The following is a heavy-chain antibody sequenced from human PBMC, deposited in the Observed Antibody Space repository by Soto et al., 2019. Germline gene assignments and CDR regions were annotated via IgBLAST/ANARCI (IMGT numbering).Heavy chain of an antibody. Sequence: SETLSLTCTVSGGSISSGDYYWIWIRQPPGKGLEWIGYIYYSGGTYYNPSLKSRVTISVDTSKNQFSLKLSSVTAADTAVYYCARWGAMVNFDYWGQGTLVTVSS. CDR2: IYYSGGT. CDR3: ARWGAMVNFDY. D-gene: IGHD5-18*01. CDR1: GGSISSGDYY. V-gene: IGHV4-30-4*01. J-gene: IGHJ4*02.